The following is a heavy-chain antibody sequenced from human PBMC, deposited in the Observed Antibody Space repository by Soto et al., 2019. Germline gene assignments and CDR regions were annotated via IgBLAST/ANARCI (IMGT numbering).Heavy chain of an antibody. V-gene: IGHV3-21*01. CDR2: ISKSDYT. J-gene: IGHJ4*02. CDR3: AREDSIIIPAVSDF. CDR1: GFAFNNYG. D-gene: IGHD3-22*01. Sequence: GGSLRLSCTVSGFAFNNYGINWVRQAPGKGLEWVSSISKSDYTYYSDSVKGRFTISRDNAKSSVSLQMNTLRVDDTAVYYCAREDSIIIPAVSDFWGQGTLVTVSS.